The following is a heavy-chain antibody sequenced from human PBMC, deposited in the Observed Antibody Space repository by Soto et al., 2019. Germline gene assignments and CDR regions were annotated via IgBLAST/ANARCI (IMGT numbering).Heavy chain of an antibody. D-gene: IGHD3-16*02. V-gene: IGHV3-23*01. J-gene: IGHJ4*02. CDR1: GFTFSDYA. Sequence: EVQLLESGGGLVQPGGSLRLSCAASGFTFSDYALTWVRQPPGKGLEWVSAISETGGASYYADSVKGRFTISRDNSKNTASRQLNSLRAGDTAVYYCAKGGRRRGSYPPLDYWGQGTLVSVSS. CDR2: ISETGGAS. CDR3: AKGGRRRGSYPPLDY.